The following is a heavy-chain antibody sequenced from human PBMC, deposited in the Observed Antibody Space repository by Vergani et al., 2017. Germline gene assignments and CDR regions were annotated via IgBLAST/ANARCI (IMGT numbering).Heavy chain of an antibody. CDR2: INPNSGGT. CDR3: ARGWSGYSTSWFFEY. Sequence: QVQLVQSGAEVKKPGASVKVSCKASGYTFAGYNIHWGRQAPGQGLELMGWINPNSGGTNYAQKFQGRVTMTRDTSINTAYMELSRLRSDDTAVYYCARGWSGYSTSWFFEYWGQGTLVTVSS. CDR1: GYTFAGYN. J-gene: IGHJ4*02. D-gene: IGHD6-13*01. V-gene: IGHV1-2*02.